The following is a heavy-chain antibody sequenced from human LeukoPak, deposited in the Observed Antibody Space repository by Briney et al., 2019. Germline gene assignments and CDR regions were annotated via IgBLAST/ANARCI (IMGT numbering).Heavy chain of an antibody. J-gene: IGHJ4*02. CDR1: GFTFSSYA. CDR2: ISGSGGST. D-gene: IGHD3-10*01. Sequence: GGSLRLSCAASGFTFSSYAMSWVRQAPGKGLEWVSAISGSGGSTYYADSVKGRFTISRDNSKNTLYLQMNSLRAEDTAVYYCAKSREGSGSYYYYYFDYWGQGTLVTASS. V-gene: IGHV3-23*01. CDR3: AKSREGSGSYYYYYFDY.